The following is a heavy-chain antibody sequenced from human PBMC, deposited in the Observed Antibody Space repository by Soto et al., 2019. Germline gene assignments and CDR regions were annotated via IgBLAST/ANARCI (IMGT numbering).Heavy chain of an antibody. D-gene: IGHD3-22*01. Sequence: QVQLVESGGGVVQPGRSLRLSCAASGFTFRSYGMHWVRQAPGKGLEWVAVIWYDGSNKYYADSVKGRFTISRDNSKNTLYLQMNSLRAEDTAVYYCARESQYYYDNWGQGTLFTVSS. CDR3: ARESQYYYDN. V-gene: IGHV3-33*01. CDR2: IWYDGSNK. CDR1: GFTFRSYG. J-gene: IGHJ1*01.